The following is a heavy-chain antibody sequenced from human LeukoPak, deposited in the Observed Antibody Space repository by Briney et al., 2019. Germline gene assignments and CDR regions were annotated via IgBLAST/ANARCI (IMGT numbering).Heavy chain of an antibody. D-gene: IGHD3-10*01. Sequence: SETLSLTCTVSGGSISSGGYYWSWIRQHPGKGLEWIGYIYYSGSTYYNPSLKSRVTISVDTSKNQFSLKLSSVTAADTAVYYCARDRYYYGSGSQRPGFDYWGQGTLVTVSS. CDR3: ARDRYYYGSGSQRPGFDY. CDR1: GGSISSGGYY. V-gene: IGHV4-31*03. CDR2: IYYSGST. J-gene: IGHJ4*02.